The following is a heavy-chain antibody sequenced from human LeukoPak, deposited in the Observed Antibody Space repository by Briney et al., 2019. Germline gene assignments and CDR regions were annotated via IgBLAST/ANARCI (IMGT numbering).Heavy chain of an antibody. CDR1: GFTFSSYS. D-gene: IGHD3-22*01. CDR3: ARGITMIVVGYAFDI. J-gene: IGHJ3*02. CDR2: ISSSSSYI. Sequence: KPGGSLRLSCAASGFTFSSYSMNWVRQAPGKGLEWVSSISSSSSYIYYADSVKGRFTISRDNAKNSLYLQMNSLRAEDTAVYYCARGITMIVVGYAFDIWGQGTMVTVSS. V-gene: IGHV3-21*01.